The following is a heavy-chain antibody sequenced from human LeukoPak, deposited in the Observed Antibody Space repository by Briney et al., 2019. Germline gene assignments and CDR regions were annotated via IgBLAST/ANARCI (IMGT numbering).Heavy chain of an antibody. J-gene: IGHJ6*02. CDR3: ARDSLGYCSSTSCPQYYYYGMDV. D-gene: IGHD2-2*01. CDR1: GYTFTSYG. Sequence: ASVKVSCKASGYTFTSYGISWVRQAPGQGGEWRGWISAYNGKTNYAQKLQGRVTMNTDTSTSTAYMELRSLRSDDPAVYYCARDSLGYCSSTSCPQYYYYGMDVWGQGTTVTVSS. CDR2: ISAYNGKT. V-gene: IGHV1-18*01.